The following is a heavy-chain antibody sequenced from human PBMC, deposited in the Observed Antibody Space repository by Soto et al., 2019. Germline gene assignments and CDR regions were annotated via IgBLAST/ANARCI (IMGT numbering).Heavy chain of an antibody. CDR2: IKEDGSEK. V-gene: IGHV3-7*05. CDR3: VSGRSLSGY. J-gene: IGHJ4*02. D-gene: IGHD1-26*01. CDR1: GFTLSDNW. Sequence: EVQLVESGGDLVQPGGSLRLSCTASGFTLSDNWMTWVRQAPGKGLEWVAHIKEDGSEKNYVDSVKGRFTISRDNAKNSLFLQMNGLRVEDTAVYYCVSGRSLSGYWGQGTLVTVSS.